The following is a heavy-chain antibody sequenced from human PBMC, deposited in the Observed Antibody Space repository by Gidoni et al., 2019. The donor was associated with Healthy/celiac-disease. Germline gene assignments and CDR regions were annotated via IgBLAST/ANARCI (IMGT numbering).Heavy chain of an antibody. CDR2: ISGSGGST. Sequence: EVQLLESGGGLVQPVGSLRLSSAASAFTFSSYAMSWVRQATGKGLEWVSAISGSGGSTYYADSVKGRFTISRDNSKNTLYLQMNSLRAEDTAVYYCAKGLIAVITTTYFDYWGQGTLVTVSS. V-gene: IGHV3-23*01. D-gene: IGHD3-22*01. CDR3: AKGLIAVITTTYFDY. J-gene: IGHJ4*02. CDR1: AFTFSSYA.